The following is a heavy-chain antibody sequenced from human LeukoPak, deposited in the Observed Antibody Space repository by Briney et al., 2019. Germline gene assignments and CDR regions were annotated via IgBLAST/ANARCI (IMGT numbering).Heavy chain of an antibody. V-gene: IGHV3-23*01. CDR2: IGGDSRT. CDR1: GFTFSSNA. D-gene: IGHD4-23*01. CDR3: AKDILRWSFDY. J-gene: IGHJ4*02. Sequence: PGGSLRLSCAASGFTFSSNAMSWVRQAPGKGLEWVSGIGGDSRTHYADSVEGRFTISRDTSKNMLYLQMNNLRAEDTAVCYCAKDILRWSFDYWGQGTLVTVSS.